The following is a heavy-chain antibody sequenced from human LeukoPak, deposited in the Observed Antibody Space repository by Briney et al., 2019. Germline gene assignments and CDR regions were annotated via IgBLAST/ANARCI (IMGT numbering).Heavy chain of an antibody. J-gene: IGHJ5*02. CDR2: IYTSGST. D-gene: IGHD6-13*01. CDR1: GGSISSYY. CDR3: ARQSDIAAAGPGNWFDP. V-gene: IGHV4-4*09. Sequence: KSSETLSLTCTVSGGSISSYYWSWIRQPPGKGLEWIGYIYTSGSTNYNPSLKSRVTISVDTSKNQFSLKLSSVSAADTAVYYCARQSDIAAAGPGNWFDPWGQGTLVTVSS.